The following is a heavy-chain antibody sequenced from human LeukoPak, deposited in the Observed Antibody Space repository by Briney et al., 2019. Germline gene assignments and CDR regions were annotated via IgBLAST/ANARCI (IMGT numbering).Heavy chain of an antibody. CDR2: IYYSGST. CDR1: GGSISSSSYY. CDR3: ARDTGGHLVVVPAAISH. V-gene: IGHV4-39*07. D-gene: IGHD2-2*01. J-gene: IGHJ4*02. Sequence: SETLSLTCTVSGGSISSSSYYWGWIRQPPGKGLEWIGSIYYSGSTYYNPSLKSRVTISVDTSKTQFSLKLSSVTAADTAVYYCARDTGGHLVVVPAAISHWGQGTLVTVSS.